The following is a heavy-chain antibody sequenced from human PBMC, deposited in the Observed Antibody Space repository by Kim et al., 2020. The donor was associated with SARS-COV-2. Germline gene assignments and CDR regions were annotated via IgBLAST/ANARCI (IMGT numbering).Heavy chain of an antibody. V-gene: IGHV3-23*01. D-gene: IGHD5-18*01. J-gene: IGHJ4*02. CDR3: AKGGRTQLIDF. Sequence: YADSVKGRFTISRDNSNNIRSLQMHSLRAEDTALYFCAKGGRTQLIDFWGQGTLVTVSS.